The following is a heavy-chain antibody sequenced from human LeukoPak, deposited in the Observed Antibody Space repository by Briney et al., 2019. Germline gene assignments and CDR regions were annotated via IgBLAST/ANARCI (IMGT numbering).Heavy chain of an antibody. Sequence: SVKVSCKASVGTFSSYAISWVRQAPGQGLEGVGGIIPIFGTANYAQKFQGRVTITADESTSTAYMELSSLRSEDTAVYYCASFLGEGCSSTSCYIASWFDPWGQGTLVTVSS. J-gene: IGHJ5*02. CDR3: ASFLGEGCSSTSCYIASWFDP. V-gene: IGHV1-69*01. CDR1: VGTFSSYA. D-gene: IGHD2-2*02. CDR2: IIPIFGTA.